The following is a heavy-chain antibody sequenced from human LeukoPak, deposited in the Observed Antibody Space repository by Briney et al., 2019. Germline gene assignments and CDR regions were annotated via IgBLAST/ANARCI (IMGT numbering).Heavy chain of an antibody. J-gene: IGHJ3*02. CDR2: IKQDGSEK. Sequence: GGSLRLSCAASGFTFSSYWMSWVRQAPGKGLEWVANIKQDGSEKCYVDSVKGRFTISRDNAKNSLYLQMNSLRAEDTAVYYCARARSTDAFDIWGQGTMVTVSS. CDR3: ARARSTDAFDI. V-gene: IGHV3-7*01. D-gene: IGHD1-26*01. CDR1: GFTFSSYW.